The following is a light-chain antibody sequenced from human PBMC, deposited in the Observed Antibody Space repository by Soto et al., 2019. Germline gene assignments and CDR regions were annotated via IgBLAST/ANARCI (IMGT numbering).Light chain of an antibody. CDR2: RTT. CDR1: SSNIGSNY. J-gene: IGLJ1*01. Sequence: QSVLTQPPSASGTPGQRVTISCSGSSSNIGSNYVYWYQQLPGTAPKLLIYRTTQRPSGVPDRFSGSKSGTSASLAISGLRSEDEADYYCASWDDSLSGQVFGTGTKVTVL. V-gene: IGLV1-47*01. CDR3: ASWDDSLSGQV.